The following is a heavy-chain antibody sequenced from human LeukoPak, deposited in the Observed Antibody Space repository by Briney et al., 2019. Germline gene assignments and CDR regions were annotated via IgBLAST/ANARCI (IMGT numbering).Heavy chain of an antibody. V-gene: IGHV1-2*02. CDR1: GYTFTDYY. Sequence: ASVKVSCRASGYTFTDYYMHWVRQAPGQGLEWMGWINPSSGGTNYAQKLQGRVTMTTDTSTSTAYMELRSLRSDDTAVYYCARDLGRGSSGYYMDYWGQGTLVTVSS. D-gene: IGHD3-22*01. CDR2: INPSSGGT. CDR3: ARDLGRGSSGYYMDY. J-gene: IGHJ4*02.